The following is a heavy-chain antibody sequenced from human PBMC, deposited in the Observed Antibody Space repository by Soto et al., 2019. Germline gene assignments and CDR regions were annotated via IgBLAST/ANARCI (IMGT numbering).Heavy chain of an antibody. CDR2: IYYSGST. D-gene: IGHD2-15*01. J-gene: IGHJ4*02. CDR3: ARDGAHIGLDY. CDR1: GGSISSGGYY. V-gene: IGHV4-31*03. Sequence: SETLSLTCTVSGGSISSGGYYWSWIRQHPGKGLEWIGYIYYSGSTYYNPSLKSRVTISVDTSKNQFSLKLSSVTAADTAVYYCARDGAHIGLDYWGQGTLVTVSS.